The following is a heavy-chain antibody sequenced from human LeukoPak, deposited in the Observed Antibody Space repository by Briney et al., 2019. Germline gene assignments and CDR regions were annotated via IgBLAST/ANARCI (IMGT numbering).Heavy chain of an antibody. D-gene: IGHD7-27*01. J-gene: IGHJ4*02. CDR3: ARDYWGSGGY. V-gene: IGHV3-74*01. Sequence: GGSLRLSCAASGFSFSDYWMLWVRQAPGKGLLWVSRVKGDGSGTTYADSVKGRFTISRDNAKNTLYLQMNSLRVEDTAVYYCARDYWGSGGYWGQGTLVTVSS. CDR1: GFSFSDYW. CDR2: VKGDGSGT.